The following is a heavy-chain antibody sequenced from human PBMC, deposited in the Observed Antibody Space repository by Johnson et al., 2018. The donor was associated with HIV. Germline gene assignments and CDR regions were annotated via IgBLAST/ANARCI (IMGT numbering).Heavy chain of an antibody. D-gene: IGHD5-18*01. Sequence: QVQLVESGGGVVQPGRSLRLSCAASGFIFRSYPMNWVRQAPGKGLEWVAVISYDGSRKYYADSVKGRFTISRDNSKNTLYLQMNSLRAEDTAVYYCARLPSGYSRDDFDIWGQGTMVTVSS. V-gene: IGHV3-30-3*01. CDR2: ISYDGSRK. CDR1: GFIFRSYP. CDR3: ARLPSGYSRDDFDI. J-gene: IGHJ3*02.